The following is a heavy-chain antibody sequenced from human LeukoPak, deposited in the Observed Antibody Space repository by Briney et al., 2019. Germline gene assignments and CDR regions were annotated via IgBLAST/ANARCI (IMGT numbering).Heavy chain of an antibody. V-gene: IGHV1-46*01. CDR1: GYTFISYY. Sequence: ASVKVSCKASGYTFISYYMHWVRQAPGQGLEWMGIINPSGGSTRNAQKFQGRVTMTRDTSTSTVYMELSSLRSEDTAVYYCARESTSWYFDLWGRGTLVTVSS. D-gene: IGHD2-2*01. CDR2: INPSGGST. J-gene: IGHJ2*01. CDR3: ARESTSWYFDL.